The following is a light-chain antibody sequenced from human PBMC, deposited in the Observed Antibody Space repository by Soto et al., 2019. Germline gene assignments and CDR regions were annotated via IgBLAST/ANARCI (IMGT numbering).Light chain of an antibody. CDR3: QQFNSYPHT. CDR2: DAS. Sequence: AIQLTQSPSSLSASVGDRVTITCRASQGISSALAWYQQKPGKAPNLLIYDASRLESGVPSRFSGRGSGTNFTLTISSLQPGDFATYYCQQFNSYPHTFGQGTKLEIK. V-gene: IGKV1-13*02. J-gene: IGKJ2*01. CDR1: QGISSA.